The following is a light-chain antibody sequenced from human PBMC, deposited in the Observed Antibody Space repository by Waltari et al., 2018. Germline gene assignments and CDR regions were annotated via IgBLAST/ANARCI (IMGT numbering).Light chain of an antibody. V-gene: IGKV2-28*01. CDR1: QRLLYSNGNNH. J-gene: IGKJ4*01. CDR3: MQTLQTPLT. CDR2: LGS. Sequence: EIVMTQSPLSLPVTAGEPASISCRSSQRLLYSNGNNHLDWHLQKPGQSSPLLVYLGSNRGPGVPDRFSGSGSGTDFTLKISRVEAEDVGVYYCMQTLQTPLTFGGGTKVEI.